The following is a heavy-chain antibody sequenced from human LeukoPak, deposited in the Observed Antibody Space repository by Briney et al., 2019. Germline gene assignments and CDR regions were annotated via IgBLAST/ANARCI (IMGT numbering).Heavy chain of an antibody. D-gene: IGHD3-22*01. CDR2: MNPNSGNT. CDR1: GYTFTNYD. CDR3: ARDYYDNSGPSGY. V-gene: IGHV1-8*01. Sequence: ASVKVSCKAPGYTFTNYDINWVRQATGQGLEWMGWMNPNSGNTGYAQKFKGRVTMTRNTSISTAYMELSSLRSEDTAVYHCARDYYDNSGPSGYWGQGTLVIVSS. J-gene: IGHJ4*02.